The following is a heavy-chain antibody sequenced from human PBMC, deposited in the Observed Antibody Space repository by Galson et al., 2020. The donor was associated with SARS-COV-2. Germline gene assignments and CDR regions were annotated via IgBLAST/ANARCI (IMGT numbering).Heavy chain of an antibody. CDR1: GGPFSSYY. Sequence: SETLSLTCTVPGGPFSSYYCNWIRQPPGKGLEWIGYMHHSGSTSYSSSLNSRVTTSVDTSKNQFSLKLSTVTAADTAVYYCAINRVSDSKDIDYSDYWGQGTLLSVPS. CDR3: AINRVSDSKDIDYSDY. J-gene: IGHJ4*02. CDR2: MHHSGST. V-gene: IGHV4-59*08. D-gene: IGHD3-16*02.